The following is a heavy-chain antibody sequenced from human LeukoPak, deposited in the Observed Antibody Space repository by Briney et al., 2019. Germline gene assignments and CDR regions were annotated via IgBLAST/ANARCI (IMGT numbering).Heavy chain of an antibody. J-gene: IGHJ4*02. Sequence: PGGSLRLSCAASGFIFSNYGMNWVRRAPGKGLEWVAAISASGSATSYADSVRGRFTISRDNSKSTTYLQMNSLRAEDTAVFYCAKDLYLRDFWGGYFDYWGQGIPVTVSS. CDR2: ISASGSAT. V-gene: IGHV3-23*01. CDR1: GFIFSNYG. CDR3: AKDLYLRDFWGGYFDY. D-gene: IGHD3-3*01.